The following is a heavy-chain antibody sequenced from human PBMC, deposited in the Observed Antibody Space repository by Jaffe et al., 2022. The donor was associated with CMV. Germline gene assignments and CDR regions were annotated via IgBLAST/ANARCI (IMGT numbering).Heavy chain of an antibody. CDR1: GFTFDDYA. CDR2: ISWNSGSI. J-gene: IGHJ6*02. Sequence: EVQLVESGGGLVQPGRSLRLSCAASGFTFDDYAMHWVRQAPGKGLEWVSGISWNSGSIGYADSVKGRFTISRDNAKNSLYLQMNSLRAEDTALYYCAKDSDCSGGSCSIYYYYYGMDVWGQGTTVTVSS. D-gene: IGHD2-15*01. V-gene: IGHV3-9*01. CDR3: AKDSDCSGGSCSIYYYYYGMDV.